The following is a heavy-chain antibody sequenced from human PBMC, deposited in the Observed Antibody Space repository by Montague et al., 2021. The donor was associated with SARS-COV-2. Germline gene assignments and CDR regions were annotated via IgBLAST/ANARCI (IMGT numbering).Heavy chain of an antibody. CDR2: INHSGST. CDR1: GGSFSGYY. D-gene: IGHD3-9*01. CDR3: TGAHYDILTGNSIDV. Sequence: SETLSLTCAVYGGSFSGYYWAWIRQPPGKGLEWIGEINHSGSTNXNASLKSRDTISVDTSKNQFSLKLSSVTAADTAVYYCTGAHYDILTGNSIDVWGQGTLVTVSS. J-gene: IGHJ4*03. V-gene: IGHV4-34*01.